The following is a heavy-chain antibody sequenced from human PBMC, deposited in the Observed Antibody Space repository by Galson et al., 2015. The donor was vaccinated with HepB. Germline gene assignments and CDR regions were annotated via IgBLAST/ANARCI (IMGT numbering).Heavy chain of an antibody. CDR2: ISPYNGDT. J-gene: IGHJ1*01. V-gene: IGHV1-18*01. Sequence: SVKVSCKASDDTFSRHGVSWLRQAPGQGLEWVGWISPYNGDTKYAEKFQGRVTMTLDTSTATAYLELRSLTSDDTAIYYCVRDGGVWLITVYFGQWGQGTLVTVSS. CDR3: VRDGGVWLITVYFGQ. D-gene: IGHD3-3*01. CDR1: DDTFSRHG.